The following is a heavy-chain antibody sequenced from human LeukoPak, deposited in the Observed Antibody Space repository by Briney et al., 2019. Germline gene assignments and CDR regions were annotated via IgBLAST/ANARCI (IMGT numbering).Heavy chain of an antibody. CDR1: GFTFSSYA. D-gene: IGHD1-26*01. CDR3: TRDLLVGATPGDY. Sequence: GGSLRLSCAASGFTFSSYAMSLVRQAPGKGLVWVSRIKTDGSSTSYADSVKGRFTISRDNAKNTLYLQLNSLRVEDTAIYYCTRDLLVGATPGDYWGQGTLVTVSS. J-gene: IGHJ4*02. CDR2: IKTDGSST. V-gene: IGHV3-74*01.